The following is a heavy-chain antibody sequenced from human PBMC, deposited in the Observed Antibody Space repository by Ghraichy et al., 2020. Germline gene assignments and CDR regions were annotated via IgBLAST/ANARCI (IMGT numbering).Heavy chain of an antibody. CDR3: ARDHCTSTTCYTDY. CDR2: AYYRSQWYY. V-gene: IGHV6-1*01. D-gene: IGHD2-2*02. CDR1: GDSVSSHSAA. Sequence: SQTLSLTCAISGDSVSSHSAAWNWIRQSPSRGLEWLGRAYYRSQWYYGYAVSVKSRITISPDTSKNQFSLRLNSVTPEDTAVYYCARDHCTSTTCYTDYWGPGTLVTVS. J-gene: IGHJ4*02.